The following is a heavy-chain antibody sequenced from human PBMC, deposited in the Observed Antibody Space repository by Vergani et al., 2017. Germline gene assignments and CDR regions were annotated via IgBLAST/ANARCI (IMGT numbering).Heavy chain of an antibody. CDR3: ARDSSGWHDY. Sequence: EVQLLESGGGLVQPGGSLRLSCAASGFTFSSYAMSWVRQAPGKGLEWVSVIYSGGSTYYADSVKGRFTISRDNSKNTLYLQMNSLRAEDTAVYYCARDSSGWHDYWGQGTLVTVSS. CDR1: GFTFSSYA. CDR2: IYSGGST. D-gene: IGHD6-19*01. V-gene: IGHV3-66*02. J-gene: IGHJ4*02.